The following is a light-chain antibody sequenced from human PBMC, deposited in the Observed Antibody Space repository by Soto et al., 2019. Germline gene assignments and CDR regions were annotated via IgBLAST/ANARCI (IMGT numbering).Light chain of an antibody. CDR3: QQSSSSLFT. CDR1: QSVSSSY. CDR2: DAS. V-gene: IGKV3-20*01. Sequence: EIVLTQSPGTLSLSPGERATLSCRASQSVSSSYLAWYQQKPGQAPRLLIYDASSRATGIPDRFSGSGSGTDFTLTITRLEPEDFAEYYCQQSSSSLFTFGPGTKVDIK. J-gene: IGKJ3*01.